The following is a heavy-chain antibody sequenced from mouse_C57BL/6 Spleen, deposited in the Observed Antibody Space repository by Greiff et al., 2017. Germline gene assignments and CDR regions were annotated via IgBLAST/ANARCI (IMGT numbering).Heavy chain of an antibody. CDR2: IDPSDGDT. CDR1: GYTFTSYW. J-gene: IGHJ2*01. D-gene: IGHD2-2*01. Sequence: VQLQQPGAELVMPGASVKLSCKASGYTFTSYWMHWVKQRPGQGLEWIGEIDPSDGDTNYNQKFKGKATLTVDKSSSTAYMQLRSLTSADSAFYYFARRGGYGFDYWGQGTTLTVSS. V-gene: IGHV1-69*01. CDR3: ARRGGYGFDY.